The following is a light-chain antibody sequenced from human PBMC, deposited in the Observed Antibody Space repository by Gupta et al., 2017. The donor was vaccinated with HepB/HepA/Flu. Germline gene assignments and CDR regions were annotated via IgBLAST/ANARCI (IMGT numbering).Light chain of an antibody. CDR1: QSLTNW. Sequence: ENQVNQSPSNLSASVGDRVTITCRASQSLTNWLAWYQQKPGKVPKLLIYKASNLASGLPSRFSGSASGTEFTLTSSSLQPDDFGTYYCQQDRSYWTFGQGTKVEIK. CDR3: QQDRSYWT. CDR2: KAS. J-gene: IGKJ1*01. V-gene: IGKV1-5*03.